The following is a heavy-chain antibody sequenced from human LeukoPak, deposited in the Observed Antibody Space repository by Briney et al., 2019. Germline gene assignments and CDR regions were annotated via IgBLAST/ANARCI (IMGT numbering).Heavy chain of an antibody. J-gene: IGHJ4*02. CDR1: GGSFSGYY. CDR3: ARLGSGRNYY. V-gene: IGHV4-34*01. CDR2: INHSGST. D-gene: IGHD5-12*01. Sequence: MSSETLSLTCAVYGGSFSGYYWSWIRQPXXXXLEWIGEINHSGSTNYNPSLKSRVTISVDTSKNQFSLKLSSVTAADTAVYYCARLGSGRNYYWGQGTLVTVSS.